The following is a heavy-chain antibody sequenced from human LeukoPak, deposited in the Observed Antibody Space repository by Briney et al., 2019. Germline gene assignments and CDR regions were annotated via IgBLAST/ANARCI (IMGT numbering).Heavy chain of an antibody. V-gene: IGHV3-30*02. D-gene: IGHD4-17*01. J-gene: IGHJ4*02. CDR2: IRYDGSNK. CDR1: GFSFSSYG. Sequence: PRGSLRLSCAASGFSFSSYGMHWVRKAPGKGLEWVAFIRYDGSNKYYADSVRGRFTISRDNSKNTLYLQMNSLRAEDTAVYHCAKGETVTTTSFDYWGQGTLVTVSS. CDR3: AKGETVTTTSFDY.